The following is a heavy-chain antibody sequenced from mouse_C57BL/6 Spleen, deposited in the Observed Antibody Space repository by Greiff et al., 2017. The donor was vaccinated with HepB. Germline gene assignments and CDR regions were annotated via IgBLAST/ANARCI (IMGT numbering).Heavy chain of an antibody. V-gene: IGHV1-77*01. Sequence: QVQLKHSGVELVKPGASVKISCKASGYTFTDYYINWVKQRPGQGLEWIGKIGPGSGSTYSNEKFKGKATLTADKSSSTAYMQLSSLTSEDSAVYFGARGDYDGDYYAMDYWGQGTSVTVSS. CDR2: IGPGSGST. D-gene: IGHD2-4*01. CDR1: GYTFTDYY. CDR3: ARGDYDGDYYAMDY. J-gene: IGHJ4*01.